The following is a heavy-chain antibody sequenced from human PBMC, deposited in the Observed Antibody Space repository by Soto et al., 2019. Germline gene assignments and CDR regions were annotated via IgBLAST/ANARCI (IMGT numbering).Heavy chain of an antibody. V-gene: IGHV3-30*18. Sequence: QPGGSLRLSCAASGFTFSSYGMHWVRQAPGKGLEWVAVISYDGSNKYYADSVKGRFTVSRDNSKNTLYLQMNSLRAEDTAVYYCANSRPYYYYGMDVWGQGTTVTVSS. CDR3: ANSRPYYYYGMDV. CDR2: ISYDGSNK. D-gene: IGHD2-2*01. CDR1: GFTFSSYG. J-gene: IGHJ6*02.